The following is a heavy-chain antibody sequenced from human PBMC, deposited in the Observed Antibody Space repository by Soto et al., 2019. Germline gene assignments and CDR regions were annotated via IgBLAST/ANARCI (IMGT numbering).Heavy chain of an antibody. CDR2: LGAADDP. V-gene: IGHV3-13*05. Sequence: GGSLRLSCAASAFTLSAYDMHWVRQPNGKGLEWVSALGAADDPYYLGSVKGRFTISRENAKNSLYLQMNNLRAGDTAVYYCARAYSGRLPRRADYYYAMDVWGQGTTVTLSS. CDR3: ARAYSGRLPRRADYYYAMDV. J-gene: IGHJ6*02. D-gene: IGHD2-15*01. CDR1: AFTLSAYD.